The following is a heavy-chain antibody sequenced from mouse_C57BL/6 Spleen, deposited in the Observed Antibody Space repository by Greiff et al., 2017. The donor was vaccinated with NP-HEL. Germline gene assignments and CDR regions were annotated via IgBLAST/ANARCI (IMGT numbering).Heavy chain of an antibody. V-gene: IGHV1-26*01. Sequence: EVQLQQSGPELVKPGASVKISCKASGYTFTDYYMNWVKQSHGKSLEWIGDINPNNGGTSYNQKFKGKATLTVDKSSSTAYMELRSLTSEDSAVYYCAKEELLSFAYWGQGTLVTVSA. CDR1: GYTFTDYY. CDR2: INPNNGGT. CDR3: AKEELLSFAY. J-gene: IGHJ3*01. D-gene: IGHD1-1*01.